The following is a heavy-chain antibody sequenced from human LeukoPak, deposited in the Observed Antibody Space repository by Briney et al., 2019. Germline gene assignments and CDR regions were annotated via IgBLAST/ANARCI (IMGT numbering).Heavy chain of an antibody. CDR3: ARVSPFDY. CDR1: GFTVSSND. CDR2: FYSGGST. V-gene: IGHV3-66*01. J-gene: IGHJ4*02. Sequence: PGGSLRLSCVASGFTVSSNDMSWVRQAPGKGLEWLSVFYSGGSTYYADSVNGRFTMSRDNSKNTLYLQMNGLLVEDTAVYYCARVSPFDYWGQGTQVTVSS.